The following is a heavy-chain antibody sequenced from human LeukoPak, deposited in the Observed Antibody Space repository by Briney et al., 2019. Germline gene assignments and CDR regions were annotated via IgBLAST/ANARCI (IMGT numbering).Heavy chain of an antibody. D-gene: IGHD2-21*02. V-gene: IGHV1-2*02. Sequence: GASVKVSCKASGYTFTGYYMHWVRQAPGQGLEWMGWINPNSGGTNYAQKFQGRVTMTRDTSISTAYMELSRLRSDDTAVYYCARDGSIVVVTAIDYWGQGTLVTVFS. CDR2: INPNSGGT. CDR1: GYTFTGYY. CDR3: ARDGSIVVVTAIDY. J-gene: IGHJ4*02.